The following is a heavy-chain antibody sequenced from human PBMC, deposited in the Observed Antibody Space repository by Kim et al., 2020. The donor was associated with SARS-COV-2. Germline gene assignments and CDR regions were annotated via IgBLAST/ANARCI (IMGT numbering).Heavy chain of an antibody. J-gene: IGHJ4*02. Sequence: GGSLRLSCAASGFTFSSYGMHWVRQAPGKVLEWVAVIWYDGSNKYYADSVKDRFTISRDNSKNTLYLQMNSLRAEDTAVYSCAKEGHFKVVSGSPPPYFDYWGQGTLVTVSS. V-gene: IGHV3-33*06. CDR2: IWYDGSNK. CDR1: GFTFSSYG. D-gene: IGHD1-26*01. CDR3: AKEGHFKVVSGSPPPYFDY.